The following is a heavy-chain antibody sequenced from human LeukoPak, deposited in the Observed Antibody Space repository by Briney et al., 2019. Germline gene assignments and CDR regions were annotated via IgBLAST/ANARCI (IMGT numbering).Heavy chain of an antibody. Sequence: ASVKVSCKASGYTFTGYYMHWVRQAPGQGLEWMGWINPNSGGTNYAQKFQGRVTMTRDTSISTAYMELSRLRSDDTAAYYCARDYSGVDNWFDPWGQGTLVTVSS. D-gene: IGHD1-26*01. CDR1: GYTFTGYY. V-gene: IGHV1-2*02. CDR3: ARDYSGVDNWFDP. J-gene: IGHJ5*02. CDR2: INPNSGGT.